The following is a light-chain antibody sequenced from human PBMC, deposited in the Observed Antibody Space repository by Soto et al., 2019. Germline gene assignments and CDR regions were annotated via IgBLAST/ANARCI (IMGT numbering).Light chain of an antibody. Sequence: DIHMTQSPSSLSASVGDRFTITCRASQSVSNYLHWYQQKPGKAPNLLIYDASSLQSGVPSRFSGSGSGTDFTLTISSLQHEDFATYYCQQSYYNPTFGQGTKVDIK. V-gene: IGKV1-39*01. CDR2: DAS. CDR1: QSVSNY. J-gene: IGKJ1*01. CDR3: QQSYYNPT.